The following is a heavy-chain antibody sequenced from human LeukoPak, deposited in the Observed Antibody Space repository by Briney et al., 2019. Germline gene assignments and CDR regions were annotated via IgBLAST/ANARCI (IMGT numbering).Heavy chain of an antibody. CDR3: ARGYYYDSSGYPDY. CDR2: MNPNSGNT. J-gene: IGHJ4*02. V-gene: IGHV1-8*03. D-gene: IGHD3-22*01. Sequence: GASVKVSCKASGYTFTSYDINWVRQAAGQGLEWMGWMNPNSGNTGYAQKFQGRVTITRNTSISTAYMELSSLRSEDTAVYYCARGYYYDSSGYPDYWGQGTLVTVSS. CDR1: GYTFTSYD.